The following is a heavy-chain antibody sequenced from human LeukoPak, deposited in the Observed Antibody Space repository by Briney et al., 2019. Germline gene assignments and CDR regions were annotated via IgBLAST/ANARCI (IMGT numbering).Heavy chain of an antibody. CDR1: GYSISSGYY. D-gene: IGHD3-22*01. CDR2: IYHSGST. J-gene: IGHJ4*02. CDR3: ARLGPLTMIVAA. V-gene: IGHV4-38-2*02. Sequence: SETLSLTCTVSGYSISSGYYWGWIRQPPGKGLEWIGSIYHSGSTYYNPSLKSRVTISVDTSKNQFSLKLSSVTAADTAVYYCARLGPLTMIVAAWGQGTLVTVSS.